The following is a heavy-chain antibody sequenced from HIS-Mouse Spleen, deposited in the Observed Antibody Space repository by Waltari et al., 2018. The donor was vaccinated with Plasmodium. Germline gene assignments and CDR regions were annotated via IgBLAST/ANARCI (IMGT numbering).Heavy chain of an antibody. CDR3: ASSWYWYFDL. CDR1: GFPFSSYW. D-gene: IGHD6-13*01. CDR2: RKQDGSEK. V-gene: IGHV3-7*01. Sequence: EVQLVESGGGLVQPGGSLRLSCAASGFPFSSYWMSWVRKAPGKGLGWVANRKQDGSEKYYVGSVKGRFTISRDNAKNSLYLQMNSLRAEDTAVYYCASSWYWYFDLWGRGTLVTVSS. J-gene: IGHJ2*01.